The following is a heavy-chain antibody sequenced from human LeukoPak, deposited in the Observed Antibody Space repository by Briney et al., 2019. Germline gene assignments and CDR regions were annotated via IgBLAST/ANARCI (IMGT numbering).Heavy chain of an antibody. CDR3: ARGGNDYGVYEGY. J-gene: IGHJ4*02. CDR1: GFTFSSYW. CDR2: ITSDGEST. Sequence: GGSLRLSCAASGFTFSSYWMHWVRQAPGKGVVCVSRITSDGESTVYADSVKGPFTISRDNANDTLYLQMNSQRGEDTAIYYCARGGNDYGVYEGYWGQGTVVTVSS. V-gene: IGHV3-74*01. D-gene: IGHD4-17*01.